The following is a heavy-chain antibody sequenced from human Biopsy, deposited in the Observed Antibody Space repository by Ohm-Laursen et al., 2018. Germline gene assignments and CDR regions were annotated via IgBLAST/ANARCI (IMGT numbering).Heavy chain of an antibody. Sequence: TQTLTLTCSFSGFSLSARGMCVSWIRQAPGKALEWLARVDWDDYKDYRASLQTKLSISKDTSNDQVVLTVDNVDPADTATYYCARTPILIVSAGLVYRHRRHLQGMDVWGQGIAVTVS. J-gene: IGHJ6*02. CDR1: GFSLSARGMC. CDR3: ARTPILIVSAGLVYRHRRHLQGMDV. D-gene: IGHD6-13*01. V-gene: IGHV2-70*11. CDR2: VDWDDYK.